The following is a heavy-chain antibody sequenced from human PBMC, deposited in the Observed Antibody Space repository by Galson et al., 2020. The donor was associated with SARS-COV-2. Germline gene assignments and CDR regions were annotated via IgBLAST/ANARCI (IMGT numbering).Heavy chain of an antibody. CDR1: GGSVSSGSYY. CDR3: ARGLYYYDSSGSARLDAFDI. V-gene: IGHV4-61*01. CDR2: IYYSGST. D-gene: IGHD3-22*01. Sequence: SQTLSLTCTVSGGSVSSGSYYWSWIRQPPGKGLEWIGYIYYSGSTNYNPSLKSRVPISVDTSKNQFSLKLSSVTAADTAVYYCARGLYYYDSSGSARLDAFDIWGQGTMVTVSS. J-gene: IGHJ3*02.